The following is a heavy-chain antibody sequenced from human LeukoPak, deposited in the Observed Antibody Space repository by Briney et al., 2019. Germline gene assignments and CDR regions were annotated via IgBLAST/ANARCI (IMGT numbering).Heavy chain of an antibody. CDR1: GASISTYY. CDR3: ARDTRVYDSSAYYYFDY. J-gene: IGHJ4*02. V-gene: IGHV4-59*01. D-gene: IGHD3-22*01. Sequence: PSETLSLTCTVSGASISTYYWNWIWQPPGGGLEWIGYIHSSGSTNNNPSLKSRVTIPRDTSKNQFSLKLSSVTAADTAVYYCARDTRVYDSSAYYYFDYWGQGTLVTVSS. CDR2: IHSSGST.